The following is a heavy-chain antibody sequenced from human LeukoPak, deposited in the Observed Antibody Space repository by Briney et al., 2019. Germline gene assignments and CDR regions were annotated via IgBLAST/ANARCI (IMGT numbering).Heavy chain of an antibody. Sequence: PGGSLRLSCAASGFTFSSYWMHWVRQAPGKGLVWVSRINSDGSSTSYADSVKGRFTISRDNAKNTLYLQMNSLRAEDTAVYYCARGPPRRGTALEWLFHFDYWGQGTLVTVSS. J-gene: IGHJ4*02. D-gene: IGHD3-3*01. CDR2: INSDGSST. CDR1: GFTFSSYW. V-gene: IGHV3-74*01. CDR3: ARGPPRRGTALEWLFHFDY.